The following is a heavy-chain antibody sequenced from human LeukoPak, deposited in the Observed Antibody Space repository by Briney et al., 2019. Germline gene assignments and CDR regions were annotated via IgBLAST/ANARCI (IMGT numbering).Heavy chain of an antibody. J-gene: IGHJ4*02. Sequence: PSETLSLTCTVSGGSISSSSYYWGWIRQPPGKGLEWIGSIYYSGSTYYNPSLKSRVTISVDTPKNQFALKLSSVTAADTAVYYCARPGAWFGELFPFDYWGQGTLVTVSS. CDR1: GGSISSSSYY. D-gene: IGHD3-10*01. CDR3: ARPGAWFGELFPFDY. V-gene: IGHV4-39*01. CDR2: IYYSGST.